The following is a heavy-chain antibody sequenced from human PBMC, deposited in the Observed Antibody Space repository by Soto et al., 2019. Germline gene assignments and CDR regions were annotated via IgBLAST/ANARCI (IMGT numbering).Heavy chain of an antibody. J-gene: IGHJ4*02. CDR1: GFTFSTYG. CDR3: ARDHFGGADHFDY. CDR2: VWPDGSKK. D-gene: IGHD3-10*01. Sequence: QVQLVESGGGVVQPGGALRLSCAASGFTFSTYGMHGVRQAPGKGLEWVAVVWPDGSKKYYADSVKGRFTISRDNSKNTLYLQMNSRTAEDTAVYYCARDHFGGADHFDYWGQGTLVTVSS. V-gene: IGHV3-33*01.